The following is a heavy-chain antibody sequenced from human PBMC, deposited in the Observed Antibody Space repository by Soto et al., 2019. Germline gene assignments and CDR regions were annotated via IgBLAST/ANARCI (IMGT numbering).Heavy chain of an antibody. CDR2: INAGNGNT. D-gene: IGHD5-12*01. V-gene: IGHV1-3*01. CDR1: GYIFTTYT. Sequence: QVPLVQSGAEVRKPGASVKVSCKASGYIFTTYTIHWVRQAPGQRLEWMGWINAGNGNTKYSHKFHGRVTITRDTSASTAYMELSSLRSEDTAVYYCARHVDIVPTMGYWGQGTRVTVSS. J-gene: IGHJ4*02. CDR3: ARHVDIVPTMGY.